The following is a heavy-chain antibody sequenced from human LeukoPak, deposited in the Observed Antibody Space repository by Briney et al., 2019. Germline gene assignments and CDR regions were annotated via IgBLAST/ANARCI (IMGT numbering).Heavy chain of an antibody. J-gene: IGHJ4*02. CDR2: IKQDGSEK. V-gene: IGHV3-7*03. CDR1: GFTFSSYW. CDR3: AKGPLAAAAPYYFDY. D-gene: IGHD6-13*01. Sequence: GGSLRLSCAASGFTFSSYWMSWVRQAPGKGLEWVANIKQDGSEKYYVDSVKGRFTISRDNAKNSLYLQMNSLRAEDTALYYCAKGPLAAAAPYYFDYWGQGTLVTVSS.